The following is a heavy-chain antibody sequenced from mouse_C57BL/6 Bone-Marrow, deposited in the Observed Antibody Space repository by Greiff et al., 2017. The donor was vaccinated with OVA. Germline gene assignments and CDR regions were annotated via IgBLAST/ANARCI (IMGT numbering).Heavy chain of an antibody. CDR1: GYTFTSYW. CDR3: ARWVYYYGSSYYAMDY. CDR2: INPSNGGT. V-gene: IGHV1-53*01. J-gene: IGHJ4*01. D-gene: IGHD1-1*01. Sequence: QVQLQQPGTELVKPGASVKLSCKASGYTFTSYWMHWVKQRPGQGLEWIGNINPSNGGTNYNEKFKSKATLTVDKSSSTAYMQLSSLTSEDSAVYYCARWVYYYGSSYYAMDYWGQGTSVTVSS.